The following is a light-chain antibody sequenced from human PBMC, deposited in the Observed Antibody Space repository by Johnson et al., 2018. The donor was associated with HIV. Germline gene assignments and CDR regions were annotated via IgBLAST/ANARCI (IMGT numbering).Light chain of an antibody. V-gene: IGLV1-51*01. CDR1: SSNIGNNY. J-gene: IGLJ1*01. CDR2: ENN. CDR3: GTWDNSLSAGGV. Sequence: SVLTQPPSVSAAPGQKVTISCSGSSSNIGNNYVSWYQHLPGRAPKLLIYENNKRPSGIPDRFSGSKSGTSATLGITGLQTGDEADYYCGTWDNSLSAGGVFGTGTKVTVL.